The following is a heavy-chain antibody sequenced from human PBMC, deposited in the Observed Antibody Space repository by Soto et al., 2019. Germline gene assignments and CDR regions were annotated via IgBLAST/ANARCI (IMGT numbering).Heavy chain of an antibody. CDR3: ARSSWGSGSYYNVIAYYYYGMDV. CDR1: GGSISTYY. V-gene: IGHV4-59*01. Sequence: ETLALTFTLSGGSISTYYWSWIWQPPLNIPPRIGYIYYSGSTNYNPSLKSRVTISVDTSKNQFSLKLIYVTAADTAVYYCARSSWGSGSYYNVIAYYYYGMDVWGQGITVTVTS. D-gene: IGHD3-10*01. CDR2: IYYSGST. J-gene: IGHJ6*02.